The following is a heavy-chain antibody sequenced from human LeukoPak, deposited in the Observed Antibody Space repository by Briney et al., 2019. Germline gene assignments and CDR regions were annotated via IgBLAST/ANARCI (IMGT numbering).Heavy chain of an antibody. J-gene: IGHJ4*02. Sequence: GSLRLSCATSGFTFTDYYMSWIRQAPGKGLEWVSYISISGTTIYYADSVKGRFTLPRDNAKNSLYLQMNSLRAEDTAVYYCARVGRLQHGDYVAFDYWGQGTLVTVSS. V-gene: IGHV3-11*01. CDR3: ARVGRLQHGDYVAFDY. D-gene: IGHD4-17*01. CDR2: ISISGTTI. CDR1: GFTFTDYY.